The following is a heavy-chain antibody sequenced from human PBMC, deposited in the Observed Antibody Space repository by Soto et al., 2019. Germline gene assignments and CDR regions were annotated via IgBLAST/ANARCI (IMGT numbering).Heavy chain of an antibody. D-gene: IGHD3-22*01. CDR2: IIPIFGTA. CDR3: ARAPGYYDSTPYGFDP. CDR1: GGTFSSYA. Sequence: QVQLVQSGAEVKKPGSSVKVSCKASGGTFSSYAISWVRQAPGQGLEWMGGIIPIFGTANYAQKFQGRVTITAEKSTSTAYMELRSLRSEDTAVYYCARAPGYYDSTPYGFDPWGQGTLVTVCS. V-gene: IGHV1-69*06. J-gene: IGHJ5*02.